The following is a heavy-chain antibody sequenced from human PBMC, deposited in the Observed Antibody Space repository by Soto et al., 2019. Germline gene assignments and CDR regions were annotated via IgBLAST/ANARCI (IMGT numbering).Heavy chain of an antibody. J-gene: IGHJ5*02. CDR2: IYYSGGT. CDR3: AKGVRGVPNWFDP. Sequence: QVQLQESGPGLVRPSQTLSLSCTVSGGSTSNSANHWSWIRQHPGEGLEWIGYIYYSGGTYYSPSLKGRVTMSIDASKNQFSLKLSSVTAEDTAVYYCAKGVRGVPNWFDPWGQGTLVTVSS. D-gene: IGHD3-10*01. CDR1: GGSTSNSANH. V-gene: IGHV4-31*03.